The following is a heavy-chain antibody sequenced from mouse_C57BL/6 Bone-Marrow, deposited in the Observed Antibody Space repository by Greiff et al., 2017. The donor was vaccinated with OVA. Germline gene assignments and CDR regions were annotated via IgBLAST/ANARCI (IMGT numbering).Heavy chain of an antibody. V-gene: IGHV1-50*01. Sequence: QVQLQQSGAELVKPGASVKLSCKASGYTFTSYWMQWVKQRPGQGLEWIGEIDPSDSYTNYNQKFKGKATLTVDTSSSTAYMQLSSLTSEDSAVYYCARGITTVVAPWGTGTTVTVSS. CDR3: ARGITTVVAP. J-gene: IGHJ1*03. CDR2: IDPSDSYT. D-gene: IGHD1-1*01. CDR1: GYTFTSYW.